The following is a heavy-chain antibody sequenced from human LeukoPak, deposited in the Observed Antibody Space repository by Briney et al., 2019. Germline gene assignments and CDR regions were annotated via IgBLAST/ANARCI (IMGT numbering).Heavy chain of an antibody. D-gene: IGHD3-22*01. CDR1: GYTLTELS. CDR3: ARDYDSSGYYGP. Sequence: ASVKVSCKVSGYTLTELSMHWVRQAPGKGLEWMGGFDPEDAETIYAQKFQGRVTMTEDTSTDTTYMDLSSLSSEDTAVYYCARDYDSSGYYGPWGQGTLVTVSS. CDR2: FDPEDAET. V-gene: IGHV1-24*01. J-gene: IGHJ5*02.